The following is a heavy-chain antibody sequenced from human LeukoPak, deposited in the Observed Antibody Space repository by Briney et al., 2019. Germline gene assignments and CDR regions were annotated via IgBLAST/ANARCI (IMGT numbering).Heavy chain of an antibody. CDR1: GGSISSYY. J-gene: IGHJ6*03. CDR3: ARRGYCSGGSCYPLGYYYYMDV. D-gene: IGHD2-15*01. V-gene: IGHV4-4*07. CDR2: IYTSGST. Sequence: SETLSLTCTVSGGSISSYYWSWIRQPAGKGLEWIGRIYTSGSTNYNPSLKSRVTMSVDTSKNQFSLKLSSVTAADTAVYYCARRGYCSGGSCYPLGYYYYMDVWGKGTTVTVSS.